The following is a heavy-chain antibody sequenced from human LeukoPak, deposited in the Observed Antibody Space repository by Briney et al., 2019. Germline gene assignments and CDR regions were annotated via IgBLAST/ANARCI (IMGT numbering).Heavy chain of an antibody. CDR3: ARYGGPNFDY. J-gene: IGHJ4*02. CDR1: GGSISSYY. V-gene: IGHV4-4*09. D-gene: IGHD4/OR15-4a*01. Sequence: SETLSLTCTVSGGSISSYYWSWIRQPPGKGLEWIGYIYTSGSTNYNPSLKSRVPISVDTSKNQFSLKLSSVTDEDTAVYYCARYGGPNFDYWGQGTLVTVSS. CDR2: IYTSGST.